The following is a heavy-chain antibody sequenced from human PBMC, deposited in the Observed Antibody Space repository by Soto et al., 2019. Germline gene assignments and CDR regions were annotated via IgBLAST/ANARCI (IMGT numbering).Heavy chain of an antibody. CDR1: GFTFSSYS. CDR2: ISSSSSPI. D-gene: IGHD4-17*01. CDR3: ARETYGNYEIDH. V-gene: IGHV3-48*01. Sequence: GSLRLSCAASGFTFSSYSMNWVRQAPGKGLEWVSYISSSSSPIYYADSVKGRFTISRDNAKKSLYLQMNSLRAEDTAVYYCARETYGNYEIDHWGQGTLVTVSS. J-gene: IGHJ4*02.